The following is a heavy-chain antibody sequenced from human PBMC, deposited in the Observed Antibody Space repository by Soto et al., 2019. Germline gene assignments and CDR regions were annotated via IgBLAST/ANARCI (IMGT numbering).Heavy chain of an antibody. J-gene: IGHJ6*02. Sequence: QVQLVQSGAEVKKPGASVKVSCKASGYTFTSYGISWVRQAPGQGLEGMGWISAYNGNTTYAQKLQGRVTMTTDTSTSTAYMELRSLRSDDTAVYYCARSDYYDSSGYPYGMDVWGQGTTVTVSS. CDR2: ISAYNGNT. CDR1: GYTFTSYG. CDR3: ARSDYYDSSGYPYGMDV. D-gene: IGHD3-22*01. V-gene: IGHV1-18*01.